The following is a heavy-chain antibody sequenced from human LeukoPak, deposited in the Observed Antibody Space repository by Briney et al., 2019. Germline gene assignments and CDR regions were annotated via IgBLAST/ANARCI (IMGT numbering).Heavy chain of an antibody. CDR1: GGSISSSRFY. CDR3: ARHMSYYDFWSGYYGNAFDI. CDR2: IYYSGST. D-gene: IGHD3-3*01. Sequence: PSETLSLTCTVSGGSISSSRFYWGWIRQPPGKGLEWIGSIYYSGSTYYNPSLKSRVTISVDTSKNQFSLKLSSVTAADTAVFYCARHMSYYDFWSGYYGNAFDIWGQGTMVTVSS. J-gene: IGHJ3*02. V-gene: IGHV4-39*01.